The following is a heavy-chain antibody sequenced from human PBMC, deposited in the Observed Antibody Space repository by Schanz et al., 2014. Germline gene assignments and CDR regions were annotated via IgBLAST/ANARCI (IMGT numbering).Heavy chain of an antibody. D-gene: IGHD2-15*01. V-gene: IGHV3-30*03. Sequence: QVQLVESGGGVVQPGKSLRLSCAASGFAFSDYGMHWVRQAPGKGLEWVAIISLDGSNQYYADSVKGRFTISRDNSKNTLYLQMNSLRAEDTAVYYCARDKGGLIPFDYWGQGTLVAVSS. CDR2: ISLDGSNQ. CDR1: GFAFSDYG. J-gene: IGHJ4*02. CDR3: ARDKGGLIPFDY.